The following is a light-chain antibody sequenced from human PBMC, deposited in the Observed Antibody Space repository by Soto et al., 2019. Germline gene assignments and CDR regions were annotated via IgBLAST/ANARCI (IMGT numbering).Light chain of an antibody. Sequence: DIQMTQSPSPLSASVGDRVYITCRTSQSINTFLNWYQAKPGKAPKLLIYEASNLGNGVPSRFSGSGSGTDFTLTISSLQPEDSATYYCQQRYRTPPFNFGPGTRVDI. CDR1: QSINTF. CDR2: EAS. CDR3: QQRYRTPPFN. J-gene: IGKJ3*01. V-gene: IGKV1-39*01.